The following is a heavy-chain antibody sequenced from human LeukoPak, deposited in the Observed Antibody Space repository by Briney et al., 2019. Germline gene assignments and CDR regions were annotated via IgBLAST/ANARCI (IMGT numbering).Heavy chain of an antibody. V-gene: IGHV3-48*04. D-gene: IGHD2-21*02. J-gene: IGHJ4*02. CDR3: ASACGGDCYPSTDTFDY. CDR1: AFSLSAYS. Sequence: GGSLRLSCAASAFSLSAYSMNWVRQAPGKGLEWVSYISHTGSTMSYADSVKGRFTISRDNAKNSLYLQMNSLRAEDTAVYYCASACGGDCYPSTDTFDYWGQGALVTVSS. CDR2: ISHTGSTM.